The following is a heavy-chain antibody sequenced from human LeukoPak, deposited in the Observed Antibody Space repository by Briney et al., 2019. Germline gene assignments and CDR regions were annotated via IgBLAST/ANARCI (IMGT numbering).Heavy chain of an antibody. V-gene: IGHV1-46*01. Sequence: ASVKVSCKASGYTFTSYYMHWVRQAPGQGLEWMGIINPSGGSTSYAQKFQGRVTMTRDTSTSTVYMELRSLRSDDTAVYYCARVGSLWFGESVLNWFDPWGQGTLVTVSS. J-gene: IGHJ5*02. CDR2: INPSGGST. CDR1: GYTFTSYY. D-gene: IGHD3-10*01. CDR3: ARVGSLWFGESVLNWFDP.